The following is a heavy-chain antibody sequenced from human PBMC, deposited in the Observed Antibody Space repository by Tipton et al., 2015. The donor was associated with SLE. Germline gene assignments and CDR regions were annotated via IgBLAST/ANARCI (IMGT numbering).Heavy chain of an antibody. J-gene: IGHJ5*01. CDR2: IYHSGST. Sequence: TLSLTCAVSGGSISSGGYSWSWIRQPPGKGLEWIGYIYHSGSTYYNPSLKSRVTISVDRSKNQFSLKLSSVTAADAAVYYCARGDWVTTSYWFDFWGHGTLVTVSS. CDR3: ARGDWVTTSYWFDF. D-gene: IGHD3/OR15-3a*01. CDR1: GGSISSGGYS. V-gene: IGHV4-30-2*01.